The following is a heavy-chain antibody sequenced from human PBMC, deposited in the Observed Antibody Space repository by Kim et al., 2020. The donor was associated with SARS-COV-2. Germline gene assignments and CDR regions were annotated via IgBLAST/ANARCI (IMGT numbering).Heavy chain of an antibody. CDR2: ISKDGNNK. V-gene: IGHV3-30*02. J-gene: IGHJ6*02. D-gene: IGHD3-16*01. Sequence: GGSLRLSCAASGFTFSNYGMHWVRQAPGKGLEWVAFISKDGNNKYYADSVEGRVTMSRDNSKNTLFLQLSSLRAEDTAVYYCAKQLWDYYYGMDVCGQGT. CDR3: AKQLWDYYYGMDV. CDR1: GFTFSNYG.